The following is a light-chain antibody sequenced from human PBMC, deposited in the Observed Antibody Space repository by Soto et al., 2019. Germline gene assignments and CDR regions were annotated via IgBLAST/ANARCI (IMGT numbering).Light chain of an antibody. J-gene: IGLJ2*01. V-gene: IGLV1-44*01. CDR1: SSNIGSNI. CDR2: TNN. Sequence: QSVLTQPPSASGTPGQRVTISCSGSSSNIGSNIVNWYQQLPGTAPKLLIYTNNLRPSGVPDRFSGSKSGTSASLAISGLQSEEEADYYCAAWDDSLNGVVFGGGTKLTVL. CDR3: AAWDDSLNGVV.